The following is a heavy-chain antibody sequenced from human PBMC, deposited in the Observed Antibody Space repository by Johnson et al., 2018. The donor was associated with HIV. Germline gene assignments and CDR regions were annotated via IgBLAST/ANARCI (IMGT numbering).Heavy chain of an antibody. V-gene: IGHV3-30*04. CDR3: ARDLDSSSWGAFDI. J-gene: IGHJ3*02. D-gene: IGHD6-6*01. CDR1: GFTFSSYA. Sequence: QMLLVESGGGVVQPGRSLRLSCAASGFTFSSYAMHWVRQAPGKGLEWVAVISYDGSNKYYADSVKGRITISRANSKNTLYLQMNSRRAEDTAVYYCARDLDSSSWGAFDIWGQGTMVTVSS. CDR2: ISYDGSNK.